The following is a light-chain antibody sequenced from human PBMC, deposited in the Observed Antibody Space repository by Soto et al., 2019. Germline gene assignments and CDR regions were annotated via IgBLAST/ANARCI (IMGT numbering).Light chain of an antibody. Sequence: QSVLTQPASVTASLGQSITISCTGTSSDVGGYNYVSWYRQHPGKAPKLLLYEVSYRPSGVSNRFSGSKSGNTASLTISGLQAEDEGHYHCSSYTVTTTLIFGGGTKLTVL. V-gene: IGLV2-14*01. J-gene: IGLJ2*01. CDR1: SSDVGGYNY. CDR3: SSYTVTTTLI. CDR2: EVS.